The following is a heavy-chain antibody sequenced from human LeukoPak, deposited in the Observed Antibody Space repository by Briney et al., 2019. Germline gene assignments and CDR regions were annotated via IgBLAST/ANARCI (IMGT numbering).Heavy chain of an antibody. D-gene: IGHD3-10*01. CDR2: IKQDGSEK. J-gene: IGHJ6*03. CDR3: ARRGYYYYYYMDV. Sequence: GSLRLSCAASGFTFSSYWMNWVRQAPGKGLEWVANIKQDGSEKYYVDSVKGRFTLSRDNAKNSLYLQMNSLRAEDTAVYYCARRGYYYYYYMDVWGKGTTVTVSS. V-gene: IGHV3-7*01. CDR1: GFTFSSYW.